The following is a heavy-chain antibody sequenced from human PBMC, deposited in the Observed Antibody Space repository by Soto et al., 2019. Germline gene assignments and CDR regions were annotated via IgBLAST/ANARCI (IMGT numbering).Heavy chain of an antibody. D-gene: IGHD5-12*01. CDR2: INPNSGGT. CDR3: ARESSATIRLDP. CDR1: GYTFTGYY. Sequence: ASVKVSCTASGYTFTGYYMHWVRQAPGQGLEWMGWINPNSGGTNYAQKFQGWVTMTRDTSISTAYMELSRLRSDDTAVYYCARESSATIRLDPWGQGTLVTVSS. J-gene: IGHJ5*02. V-gene: IGHV1-2*04.